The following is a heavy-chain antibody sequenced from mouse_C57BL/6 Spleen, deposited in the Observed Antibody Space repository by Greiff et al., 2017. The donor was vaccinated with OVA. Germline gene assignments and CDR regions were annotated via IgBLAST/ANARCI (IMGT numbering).Heavy chain of an antibody. V-gene: IGHV6-3*01. D-gene: IGHD1-1*01. CDR2: IRLKSDNYAT. CDR1: GFTFSNYW. CDR3: TVYYGSSYFAY. Sequence: EVKVVESGGGLVQPGGSMKLSCVASGFTFSNYWMNWVRQSPEKGLEWVAQIRLKSDNYATHYAESVKGRFTISRDDSKSSVYLQMNNLRAEDTGIYYCTVYYGSSYFAYWGQGTLVTVSA. J-gene: IGHJ3*01.